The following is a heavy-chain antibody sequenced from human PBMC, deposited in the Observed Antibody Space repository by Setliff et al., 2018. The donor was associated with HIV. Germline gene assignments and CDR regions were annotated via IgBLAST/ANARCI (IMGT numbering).Heavy chain of an antibody. CDR3: ARAPAHEHATGWYSSSNRFDP. V-gene: IGHV1-69*13. CDR2: IIPLFGTA. CDR1: GGTFSGHA. J-gene: IGHJ5*02. D-gene: IGHD1-26*01. Sequence: GASVKVSCKAAGGTFSGHAINWVRQAPGQGVEWMGEIIPLFGTAHYAQRFQGRISITADHSTSTAYMERSRLKSADTAVYYCARAPAHEHATGWYSSSNRFDPWGQGTLVTVSS.